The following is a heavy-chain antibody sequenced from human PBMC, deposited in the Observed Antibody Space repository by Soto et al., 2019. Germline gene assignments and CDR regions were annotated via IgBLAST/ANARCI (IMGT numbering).Heavy chain of an antibody. Sequence: GGSLRLSCAASGFTFSSYGMHWVRQAPGKGLEWVAVISYDGSNKYYADSVKGRLTISRDNSKNTLYLQMNSLRAEATAVYYCVGAPAGGPGYSENWFDPWGQGTLVTVSS. CDR2: ISYDGSNK. CDR1: GFTFSSYG. D-gene: IGHD6-13*01. CDR3: VGAPAGGPGYSENWFDP. J-gene: IGHJ5*02. V-gene: IGHV3-30*03.